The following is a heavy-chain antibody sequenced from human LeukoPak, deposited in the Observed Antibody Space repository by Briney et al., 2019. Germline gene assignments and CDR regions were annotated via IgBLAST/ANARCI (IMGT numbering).Heavy chain of an antibody. Sequence: SETLSLTCAVYGGSFSGYYWSWIRQPPGKGLEWIGEINHSGSTNYNPSLKSRVTISVDTSKNQFSLKLSSVTAADTAVYYCARKGRQPGYYYYYGMDVWGQGTTVTVSS. J-gene: IGHJ6*02. CDR1: GGSFSGYY. CDR3: ARKGRQPGYYYYYGMDV. D-gene: IGHD6-13*01. V-gene: IGHV4-34*01. CDR2: INHSGST.